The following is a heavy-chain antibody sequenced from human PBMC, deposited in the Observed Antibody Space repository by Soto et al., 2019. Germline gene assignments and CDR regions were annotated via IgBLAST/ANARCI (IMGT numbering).Heavy chain of an antibody. CDR1: GGSISSGDYY. J-gene: IGHJ5*02. D-gene: IGHD6-13*01. CDR3: ARHKRIAPNWFDP. Sequence: PSETLSLTCTVSGGSISSGDYYWSWIRQPPGKGLEWIGYIYYSGSTYYNPSLKSRVTISVDTSKSQFSLKLTSVTAADTAVYYCARHKRIAPNWFDPWGQGTLVTVSS. CDR2: IYYSGST. V-gene: IGHV4-30-4*02.